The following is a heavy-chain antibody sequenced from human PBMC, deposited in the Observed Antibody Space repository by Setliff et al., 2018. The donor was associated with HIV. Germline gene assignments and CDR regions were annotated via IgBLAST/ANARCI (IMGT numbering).Heavy chain of an antibody. CDR2: INPKSGAT. CDR1: GYRFTDFY. J-gene: IGHJ4*02. CDR3: ARGAEELAINPPSFDYYFDY. V-gene: IGHV1-2*02. Sequence: ASVKVSCKTFGYRFTDFYVNWVRQAPGQGLEWMGWINPKSGATKNAQNFQGRVTMTRDTSISTVYMELSSLRSDDTALYFCARGAEELAINPPSFDYYFDYWGQGTPVTVSS. D-gene: IGHD3-9*01.